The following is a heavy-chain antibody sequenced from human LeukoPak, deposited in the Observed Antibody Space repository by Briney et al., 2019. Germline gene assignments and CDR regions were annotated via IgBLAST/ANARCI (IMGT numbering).Heavy chain of an antibody. CDR1: GYTFTSYA. J-gene: IGHJ4*02. CDR2: INAGNGNT. Sequence: ASVKVSCKASGYTFTSYAMHWVRQAPGQRLEWMGWINAGNGNTKYSQKFQGRVTITRDTSASTAYMDLSSLRSEDTAVYYCARALKERYYYDSSGYYCDYWGQGTLVTVSS. CDR3: ARALKERYYYDSSGYYCDY. D-gene: IGHD3-22*01. V-gene: IGHV1-3*01.